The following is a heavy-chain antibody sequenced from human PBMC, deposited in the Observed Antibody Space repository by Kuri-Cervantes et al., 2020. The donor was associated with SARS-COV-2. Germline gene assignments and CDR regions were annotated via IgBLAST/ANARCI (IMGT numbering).Heavy chain of an antibody. CDR2: IRSKAYGGTT. CDR3: ASQLLLGRFDY. Sequence: GESLKISCTASGFTFGDYAMSWVRQAPGKGLEWVGFIRSKAYGGTTEYAASVKGRFTISRDDSKSIAYLQMNSLKTEDTAVYYCASQLLLGRFDYWGQGTLVTVSS. D-gene: IGHD2-2*01. J-gene: IGHJ4*02. V-gene: IGHV3-49*04. CDR1: GFTFGDYA.